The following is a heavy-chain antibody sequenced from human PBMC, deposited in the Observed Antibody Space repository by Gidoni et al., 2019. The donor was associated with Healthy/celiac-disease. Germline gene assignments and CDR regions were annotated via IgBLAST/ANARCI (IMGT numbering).Heavy chain of an antibody. CDR3: ASDSSGCYGYFQH. D-gene: IGHD3-22*01. CDR1: GFTLSSYA. J-gene: IGHJ1*01. Sequence: QVQLVESGGGVVQPGRPLSLSCPASGFTLSSYAMHWGSQAPRKGLEWVAVRSYDGSNKYYADSVKGRFTISRDNSKNTLYLQMNSLRAEDTAVYYCASDSSGCYGYFQHWGQGTLVTVSS. CDR2: RSYDGSNK. V-gene: IGHV3-30-3*01.